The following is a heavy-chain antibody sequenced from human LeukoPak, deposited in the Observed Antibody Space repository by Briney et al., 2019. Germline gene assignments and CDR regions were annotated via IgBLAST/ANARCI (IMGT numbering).Heavy chain of an antibody. V-gene: IGHV1-2*02. CDR3: APEGVATHEIFDY. CDR2: INPNSGGT. D-gene: IGHD5-12*01. Sequence: ASVKVSCKASGYTFTGYYMHWVRQAPGQGLEWMGWINPNSGGTNYAQKFQGRVTMTRDTSIGTAYMELSRLRSDDTAVYYCAPEGVATHEIFDYWGQGTLVTVSS. J-gene: IGHJ4*02. CDR1: GYTFTGYY.